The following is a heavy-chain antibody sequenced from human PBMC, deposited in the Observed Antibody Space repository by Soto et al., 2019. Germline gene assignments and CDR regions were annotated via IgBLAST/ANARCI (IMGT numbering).Heavy chain of an antibody. J-gene: IGHJ4*02. V-gene: IGHV3-33*01. CDR2: IWHDGGNK. CDR1: GFTFSSYG. D-gene: IGHD3-16*01. CDR3: ARDGDVNTGFGKDY. Sequence: QVQLVESGGGVVQPGRSLRLSCAASGFTFSSYGMHWVRQAPGKGLEWVAFIWHDGGNKCYAESVKGRFTISRDNSKNTLYRQMTSLSAEDTGMYYCARDGDVNTGFGKDYWGQGTLVTVSS.